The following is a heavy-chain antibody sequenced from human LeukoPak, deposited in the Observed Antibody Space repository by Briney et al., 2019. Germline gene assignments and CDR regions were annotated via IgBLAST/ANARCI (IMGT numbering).Heavy chain of an antibody. CDR1: GFXFSNYN. CDR3: ARAAVAGPGDV. J-gene: IGHJ6*02. V-gene: IGHV3-48*01. Sequence: PGGSLRLSCAASGFXFSNYNINWVRQAPGKGLEWVSYTSSSGSTIYYADSVKGRFTISRDNAKNLLYLQMSSLRAEDTAVYYCARAAVAGPGDVWGQGTTVTVSS. CDR2: TSSSGSTI. D-gene: IGHD6-19*01.